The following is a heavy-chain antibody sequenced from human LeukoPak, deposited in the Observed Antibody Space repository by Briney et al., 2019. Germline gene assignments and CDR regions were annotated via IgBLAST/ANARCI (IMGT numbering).Heavy chain of an antibody. J-gene: IGHJ4*02. CDR3: ARDQGVPGDHYFDY. Sequence: GGSLRLSCAASGFTFSSYSMNWIRQAPGKGLEWVSYISSSGSTIYYADSVKGRFTISRDNAKNSLYLQMNSLRAEDTAVYYCARDQGVPGDHYFDYWGQGTLVTVSS. CDR2: ISSSGSTI. CDR1: GFTFSSYS. D-gene: IGHD7-27*01. V-gene: IGHV3-48*04.